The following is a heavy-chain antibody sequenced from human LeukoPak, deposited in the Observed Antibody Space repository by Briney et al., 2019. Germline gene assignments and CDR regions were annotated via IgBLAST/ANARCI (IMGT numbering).Heavy chain of an antibody. CDR2: IIPIFGTA. V-gene: IGHV1-69*01. D-gene: IGHD3-16*01. Sequence: SVKVSCKASGGTFSSYAISWVRQAPGQGLEWMGGIIPIFGTANYAQKFQGRVTITADESTGTAYMELSSLRSEDTAVYYCARGPKYDYVWGSGFDYWGQGTLVTVSS. CDR1: GGTFSSYA. J-gene: IGHJ4*02. CDR3: ARGPKYDYVWGSGFDY.